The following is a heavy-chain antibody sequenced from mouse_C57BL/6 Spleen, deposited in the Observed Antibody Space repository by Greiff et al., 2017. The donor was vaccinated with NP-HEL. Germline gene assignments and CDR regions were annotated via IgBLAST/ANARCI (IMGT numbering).Heavy chain of an antibody. D-gene: IGHD2-2*01. J-gene: IGHJ2*01. Sequence: VQLQQSGAELMKPGASVKLSCKATGYTFTGYYMNWVKQSPEKSLEWIGEINPSTGGTTYNQKFKAKATLTVDKSSSTAYMQLKSLTSEDSAVYYCARAPRRDYGYDPFDYWGQGTTLTVSS. CDR1: GYTFTGYY. CDR3: ARAPRRDYGYDPFDY. CDR2: INPSTGGT. V-gene: IGHV1-42*01.